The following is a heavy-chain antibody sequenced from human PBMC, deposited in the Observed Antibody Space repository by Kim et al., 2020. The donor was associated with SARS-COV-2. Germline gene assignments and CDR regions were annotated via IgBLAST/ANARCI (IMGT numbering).Heavy chain of an antibody. Sequence: GTNYAQKFQGRVTMTRDTSLSTAYMELSRLRSDDTAVYYCARDLAHSDAYWGQGTLVTVSS. D-gene: IGHD2-15*01. CDR3: ARDLAHSDAY. V-gene: IGHV1-2*02. CDR2: GT. J-gene: IGHJ4*02.